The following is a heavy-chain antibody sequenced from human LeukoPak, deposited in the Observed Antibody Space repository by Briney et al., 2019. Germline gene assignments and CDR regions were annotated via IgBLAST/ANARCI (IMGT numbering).Heavy chain of an antibody. V-gene: IGHV1-3*03. J-gene: IGHJ4*02. CDR1: GYTFTNYA. CDR3: AREYCSGGSCYAIFDY. D-gene: IGHD2-15*01. Sequence: ASVKVSCKASGYTFTNYAMHWVRQAPGQSLEWMGWINAGNGNTKYSQEFQDRVTITRDTSASTAYMELSSLRSEDMAVYYCAREYCSGGSCYAIFDYWGQGTLVTVSS. CDR2: INAGNGNT.